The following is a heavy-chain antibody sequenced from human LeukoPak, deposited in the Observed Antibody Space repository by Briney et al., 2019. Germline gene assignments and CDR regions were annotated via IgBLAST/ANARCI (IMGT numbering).Heavy chain of an antibody. D-gene: IGHD3-22*01. CDR3: ARDPTVYDSSGYQS. CDR2: IIPIFGTA. CDR1: GGTFSGYA. V-gene: IGHV1-69*13. Sequence: AASVKVSCKASGGTFSGYAISWVRQAPGQGLEWMGGIIPIFGTANYAQKFQGRVTITADESTSTAYMELSSLRSEDTAVYYCARDPTVYDSSGYQSWGQGTLVTVSS. J-gene: IGHJ5*02.